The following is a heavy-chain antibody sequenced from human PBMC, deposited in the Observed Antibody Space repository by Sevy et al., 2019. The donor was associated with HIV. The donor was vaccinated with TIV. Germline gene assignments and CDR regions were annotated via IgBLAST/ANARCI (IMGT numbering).Heavy chain of an antibody. CDR2: IYTSGST. CDR1: GGSISSGSYY. Sequence: SETLSLTCTVSGGSISSGSYYWSWIRQPAGKGLEWIGRIYTSGSTNYNPSLKSRVTISVDMSKNQFSLKLSSVTAAGTAVYYCASRYYYGSGSYYTDAFDIWGQGTMVTVSS. J-gene: IGHJ3*02. CDR3: ASRYYYGSGSYYTDAFDI. V-gene: IGHV4-61*02. D-gene: IGHD3-10*01.